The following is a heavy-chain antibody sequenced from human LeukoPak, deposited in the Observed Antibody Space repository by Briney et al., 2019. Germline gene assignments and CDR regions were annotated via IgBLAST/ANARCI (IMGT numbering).Heavy chain of an antibody. D-gene: IGHD1-26*01. CDR1: GFTFSSYA. V-gene: IGHV3-23*01. CDR2: ISGSGGST. J-gene: IGHJ4*02. CDR3: ARGGVGAGDY. Sequence: PGGSLRLSCAASGFTFSSYAMSWVRQAPGKGLEWVSAISGSGGSTYYADSVKGRFTISRDNAKNSLYLQMNSLRAEDTAVYYCARGGVGAGDYWGQGTLVTVSS.